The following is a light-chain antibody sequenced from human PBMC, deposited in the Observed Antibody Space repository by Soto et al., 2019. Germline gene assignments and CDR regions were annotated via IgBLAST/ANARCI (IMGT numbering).Light chain of an antibody. CDR3: QQHFLTPRVT. Sequence: DIVLTQSPDSLAVSLGERATINCKSSQSVLYSSNNKNYLAWYQQRPGQPPKLLIYWASTRESGVPDRFSGSGSGTDFTLTITSLQAEDVAVYYCQQHFLTPRVTFGGGTKVEIK. J-gene: IGKJ4*01. CDR2: WAS. CDR1: QSVLYSSNNKNY. V-gene: IGKV4-1*01.